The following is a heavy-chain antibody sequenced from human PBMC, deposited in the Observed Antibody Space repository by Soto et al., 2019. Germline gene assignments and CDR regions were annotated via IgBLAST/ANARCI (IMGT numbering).Heavy chain of an antibody. J-gene: IGHJ5*02. CDR2: MSSSSSYT. CDR3: ARVGPPSAYYDILTGPQPSNWFDP. Sequence: QVQLVESGGGLGKPGGSLRLSCAASGFTFSDYYMSWIRQAPGKGLEWVSYMSSSSSYTNYADSVKGRFTISRDNAKKSPHLQMNSLSAEETAVYYCARVGPPSAYYDILTGPQPSNWFDPWGQGTLVTVSS. V-gene: IGHV3-11*06. CDR1: GFTFSDYY. D-gene: IGHD3-9*01.